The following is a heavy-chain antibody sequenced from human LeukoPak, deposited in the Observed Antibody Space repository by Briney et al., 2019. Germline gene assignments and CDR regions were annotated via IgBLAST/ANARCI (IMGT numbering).Heavy chain of an antibody. J-gene: IGHJ4*02. Sequence: AGGSLRLSCAASGFTFSNAWMNWVRQAPGKGLEWVSSISSSSSYIYYADSVKGRFTISRDNAKNSLYLQMNSLRAEDTAVYYCARAGPDYYDSSGYDYYFDYWGQGTLVTVSS. CDR1: GFTFSNAW. D-gene: IGHD3-22*01. CDR2: ISSSSSYI. CDR3: ARAGPDYYDSSGYDYYFDY. V-gene: IGHV3-21*01.